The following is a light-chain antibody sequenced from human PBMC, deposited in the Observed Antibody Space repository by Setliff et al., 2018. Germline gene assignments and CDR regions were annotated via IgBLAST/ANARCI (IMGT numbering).Light chain of an antibody. CDR3: CSYAGSYR. CDR1: SSDVGGYNY. J-gene: IGLJ2*01. CDR2: DVS. V-gene: IGLV2-11*01. Sequence: QSALTQPRSVSGSPGQSVTISCTGTSSDVGGYNYVSWYQQHPGKAPKLMIYDVSKRPSGVPDRFSGSKSGNTASLTISGLQAEDEADYYCCSYAGSYRFGGGTKSPS.